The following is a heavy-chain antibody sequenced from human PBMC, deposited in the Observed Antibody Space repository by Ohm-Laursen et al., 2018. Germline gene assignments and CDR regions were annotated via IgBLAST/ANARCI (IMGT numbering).Heavy chain of an antibody. J-gene: IGHJ4*02. D-gene: IGHD6-13*01. V-gene: IGHV1-2*02. Sequence: EASVKVSCKASGYTFTGYYMHWVRQAPGQGLEWMGWINPNSGGTNYAQKFQGRVTMTRDTSISTAYMELSRLRSDDTAVYYCARSSSSWYPTYDYWGQGTLVTVSS. CDR1: GYTFTGYY. CDR2: INPNSGGT. CDR3: ARSSSSWYPTYDY.